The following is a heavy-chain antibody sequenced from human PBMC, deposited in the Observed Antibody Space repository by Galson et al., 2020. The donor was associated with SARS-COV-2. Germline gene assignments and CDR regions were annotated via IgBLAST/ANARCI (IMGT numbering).Heavy chain of an antibody. D-gene: IGHD3-10*01. Sequence: GGSLRLSCSASGFTLSPYAMHWVRQAPGKGLEWVTLIWYDGGNKYYSDSVRGRFTISRDNFKNTLYLQMNSLRVEDTATYYCAKSYSAGAWPHVENWGRGVLVTVTS. V-gene: IGHV3-33*06. CDR3: AKSYSAGAWPHVEN. J-gene: IGHJ2*01. CDR1: GFTLSPYA. CDR2: IWYDGGNK.